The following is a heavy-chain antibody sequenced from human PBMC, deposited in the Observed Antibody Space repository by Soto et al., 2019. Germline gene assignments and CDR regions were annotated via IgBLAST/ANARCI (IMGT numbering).Heavy chain of an antibody. CDR1: GFTFDDYA. D-gene: IGHD6-19*01. J-gene: IGHJ4*02. V-gene: IGHV3-9*01. CDR3: AKGKIAVAGHFDY. CDR2: ISWNSGSI. Sequence: EVQLVESGGGLVQPGRSLRLSCAASGFTFDDYAMHWVRQAPGKGLEWVSGISWNSGSIGYADSVKGRFTISRDNTKNSLYLQMNSLRAEDTALYYCAKGKIAVAGHFDYWGQGTLVTVSS.